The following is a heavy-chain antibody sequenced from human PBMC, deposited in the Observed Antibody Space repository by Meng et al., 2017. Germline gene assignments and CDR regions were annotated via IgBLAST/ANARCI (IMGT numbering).Heavy chain of an antibody. J-gene: IGHJ4*02. CDR1: GFSLTTTGMR. D-gene: IGHD6-19*01. CDR3: ARMESSSWYYYFDY. CDR2: IGWDDDI. Sequence: SGPTLVKPTQTLTLTCTFSGFSLTTTGMRVSWIRQPPGKALEWLARIGWDDDIFYSTSLKTRLTISKDTSKNQVVLTMTNMDPVDTATYYCARMESSSWYYYFDYWGQGTLVTVSS. V-gene: IGHV2-70*04.